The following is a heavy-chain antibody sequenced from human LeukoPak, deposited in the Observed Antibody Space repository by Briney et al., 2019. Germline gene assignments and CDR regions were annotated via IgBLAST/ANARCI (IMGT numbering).Heavy chain of an antibody. D-gene: IGHD5-18*01. Sequence: GGSLRLSCAASGFTFSSFNMNWVRQAPGKGLEWVSSINSSSYIYYADSVKGRFTISRDNSNNALYLQMNSLRAEETAVYYCARSSGYSYGYMGADLWGRGPLVSVSS. J-gene: IGHJ2*01. CDR1: GFTFSSFN. CDR2: INSSSYI. V-gene: IGHV3-21*01. CDR3: ARSSGYSYGYMGADL.